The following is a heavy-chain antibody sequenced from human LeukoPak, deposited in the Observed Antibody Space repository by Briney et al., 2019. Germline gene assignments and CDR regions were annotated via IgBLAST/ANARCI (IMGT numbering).Heavy chain of an antibody. CDR2: IYHTGST. J-gene: IGHJ5*02. CDR1: GGSISSYY. V-gene: IGHV4-59*08. D-gene: IGHD2-2*01. Sequence: SETLSLTCTVSGGSISSYYWSWIRQPPGKGLEWIGYIYHTGSTKYNPSLKSRVTISVDTSKNQLHLRLSSVTAAHAAVYYCARHYQLLTDKLFDPWGQGTLVSVSS. CDR3: ARHYQLLTDKLFDP.